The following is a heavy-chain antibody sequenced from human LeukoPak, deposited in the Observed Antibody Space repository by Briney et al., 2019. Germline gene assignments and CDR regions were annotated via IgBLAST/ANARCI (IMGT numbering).Heavy chain of an antibody. D-gene: IGHD3-22*01. J-gene: IGHJ3*01. CDR3: ARVGVRYYDSSGYNKGDDAFDL. CDR2: IYHSGNT. Sequence: PSETLSLTCAVSGVSISGSTWWSWVRHSPGKGLEWIGEIYHSGNTKYNPSLRSRVTISVDKSKNQFSLKLTSVTAADTAVYYCARVGVRYYDSSGYNKGDDAFDLWGQGTMVTVSS. CDR1: GVSISGSTW. V-gene: IGHV4-4*02.